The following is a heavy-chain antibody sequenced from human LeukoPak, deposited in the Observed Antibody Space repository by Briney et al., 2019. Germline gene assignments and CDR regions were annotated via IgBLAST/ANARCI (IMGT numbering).Heavy chain of an antibody. V-gene: IGHV3-43*02. Sequence: GGSLRLSCAASGFTFANYAMSWVRQAPGKGLEWVSLISGDGGSTYYADSVKGRFTISRDNSKNSLYLQMNSLRTEDTALYYCAKDGGANAFDIWGQGTMVTVSS. CDR2: ISGDGGST. CDR3: AKDGGANAFDI. J-gene: IGHJ3*02. D-gene: IGHD1-26*01. CDR1: GFTFANYA.